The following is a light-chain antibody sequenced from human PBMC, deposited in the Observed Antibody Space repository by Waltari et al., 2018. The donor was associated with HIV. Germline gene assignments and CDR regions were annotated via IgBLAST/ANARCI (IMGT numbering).Light chain of an antibody. J-gene: IGLJ3*02. CDR3: VLYMGSGIWV. Sequence: QTVVTQEPSFSVSPGGPVTLTCGLRSGSFSTNYYPNGYQQTPGQAPRTLIYSTNTRSSGVPDRFSGSIVGNKAALTITGAQADDESEYHCVLYMGSGIWVFGGGTKLTVL. CDR1: SGSFSTNYY. CDR2: STN. V-gene: IGLV8-61*01.